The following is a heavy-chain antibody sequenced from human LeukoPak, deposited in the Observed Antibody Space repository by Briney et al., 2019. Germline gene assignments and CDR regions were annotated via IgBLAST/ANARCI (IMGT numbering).Heavy chain of an antibody. V-gene: IGHV3-73*01. CDR2: IRSKANSCAT. J-gene: IGHJ4*02. CDR1: GFTFSGSA. D-gene: IGHD3-22*01. Sequence: PGGSLRLSCAASGFTFSGSAMRWVRQAPGKGLEWVGRIRSKANSCATAYAASVRGRFTISRDDSKNTAYLQMNSLKTEDTAVYYCTRQVIGGYDYWGQGTLVTVSS. CDR3: TRQVIGGYDY.